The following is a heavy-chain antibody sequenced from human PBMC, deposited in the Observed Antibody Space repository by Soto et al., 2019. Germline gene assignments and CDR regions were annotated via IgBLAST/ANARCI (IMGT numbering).Heavy chain of an antibody. CDR2: IFHSGDT. V-gene: IGHV4-4*02. CDR1: GDYISNSRW. Sequence: QVQLQESGPGLVKPSGTLSLTCAVSGDYISNSRWWTWVRQPPGKGLEWIGDIFHSGDTNYNPSLKSRVFRSVDKFQHQFSLKVSSVTAADTAVYYCADSTGWYRHDVWGQGTLVTVSS. J-gene: IGHJ3*01. CDR3: ADSTGWYRHDV. D-gene: IGHD6-19*01.